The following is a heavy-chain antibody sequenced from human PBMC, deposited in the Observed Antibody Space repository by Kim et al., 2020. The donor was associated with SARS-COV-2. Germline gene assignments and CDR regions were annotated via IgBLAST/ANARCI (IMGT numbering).Heavy chain of an antibody. J-gene: IGHJ4*02. CDR3: ARDKTVDTAMGPASVFDY. Sequence: SETLSLTCTVSGGSISSYYWSWIRQPPGKGLEWIGYIYYSGSTNYNPSLKSRATISVDTSKNQFSLKLSSVTAADTAVYYCARDKTVDTAMGPASVFDYWGQGTLVTVSS. V-gene: IGHV4-59*13. CDR2: IYYSGST. D-gene: IGHD5-18*01. CDR1: GGSISSYY.